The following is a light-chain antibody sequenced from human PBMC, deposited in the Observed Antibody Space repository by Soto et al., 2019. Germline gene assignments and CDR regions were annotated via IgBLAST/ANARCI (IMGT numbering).Light chain of an antibody. CDR3: QQSDSIPIT. J-gene: IGKJ5*01. Sequence: DIQITQSPSSLSASVGDRVTITCRASQSISTYLYWYQQKPGKAPKLLIYAASSLQTGVPSRFSGSGSGTDFTLTISSLQPEDFATYHRQQSDSIPITFGQGTRLEIK. CDR2: AAS. V-gene: IGKV1-39*01. CDR1: QSISTY.